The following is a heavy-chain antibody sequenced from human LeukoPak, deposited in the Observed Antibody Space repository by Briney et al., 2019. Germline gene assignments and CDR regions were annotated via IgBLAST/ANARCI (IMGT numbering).Heavy chain of an antibody. CDR1: GFTFSSNW. CDR2: IIGDGSST. J-gene: IGHJ3*02. D-gene: IGHD5-18*01. Sequence: GGSLRLSCAASGFTFSSNWMHWVRQAPGKGLVWVSRIIGDGSSTNYADSVKGRFTISRDNAKNTLYLQMNSLRVEDTAIYYCASPRTPMVARSALDIWGQGTMVTVSS. V-gene: IGHV3-74*01. CDR3: ASPRTPMVARSALDI.